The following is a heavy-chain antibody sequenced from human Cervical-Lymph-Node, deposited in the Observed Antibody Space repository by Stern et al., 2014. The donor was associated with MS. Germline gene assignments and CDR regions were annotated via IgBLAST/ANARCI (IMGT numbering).Heavy chain of an antibody. CDR1: GFSLSTSGVG. J-gene: IGHJ4*02. Sequence: QITLKESGPTLVKPTQTLTLTCTFSGFSLSTSGVGVGWIRQPPGKDLEWLALIYWADDKCYSPSLKSRLTITKDTSKNQVVLTMTNMDPVDTATYYCAHRQGIAVAFDYWGQGTLVTVSS. D-gene: IGHD6-19*01. CDR2: IYWADDK. CDR3: AHRQGIAVAFDY. V-gene: IGHV2-5*02.